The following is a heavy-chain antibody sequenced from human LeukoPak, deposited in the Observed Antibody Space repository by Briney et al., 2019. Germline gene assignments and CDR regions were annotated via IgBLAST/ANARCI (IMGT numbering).Heavy chain of an antibody. CDR3: TTDRIRYYDILTGLFPRDAFDI. CDR2: IKSKTDGGTT. D-gene: IGHD3-9*01. J-gene: IGHJ3*02. V-gene: IGHV3-15*01. CDR1: GFTFSNAW. Sequence: GGSLRLSCAASGFTFSNAWMSWVRQAPGKGLEWVGRIKSKTDGGTTDYAAPVKGRFTISRDDSKNTLYLQMNSLKTEDTAVYYCTTDRIRYYDILTGLFPRDAFDIWGQGTMVTVSS.